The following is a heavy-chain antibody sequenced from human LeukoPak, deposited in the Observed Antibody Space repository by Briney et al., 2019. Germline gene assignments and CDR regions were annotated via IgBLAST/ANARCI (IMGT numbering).Heavy chain of an antibody. Sequence: SVKVSCKASGGTFSSYAISWVRQAPGQGLEWMGGIIPIFGTANYAQRFQGRVTITTDESTSTAYMELSSLRSEDTAVYYCARGRGYSGSYYPYDYWGQGTLVTVSS. CDR2: IIPIFGTA. J-gene: IGHJ4*02. V-gene: IGHV1-69*05. CDR1: GGTFSSYA. D-gene: IGHD1-26*01. CDR3: ARGRGYSGSYYPYDY.